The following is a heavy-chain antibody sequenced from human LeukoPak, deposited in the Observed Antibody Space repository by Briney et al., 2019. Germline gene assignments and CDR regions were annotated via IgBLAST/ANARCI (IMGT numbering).Heavy chain of an antibody. Sequence: ASVKVSCKASGYTFTSYGISWVRQAPGQGLEWMGWISAYNGNTNYAQKLQGRVTMTTDTSTSTAYMELRSLRSDDTAVYYCARDYVSVSYYYDSSGYYYEDYWGQGTLATVSS. CDR3: ARDYVSVSYYYDSSGYYYEDY. J-gene: IGHJ4*02. V-gene: IGHV1-18*01. CDR2: ISAYNGNT. CDR1: GYTFTSYG. D-gene: IGHD3-22*01.